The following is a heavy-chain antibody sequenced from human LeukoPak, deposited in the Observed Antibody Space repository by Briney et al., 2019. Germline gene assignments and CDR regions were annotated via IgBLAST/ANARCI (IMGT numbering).Heavy chain of an antibody. J-gene: IGHJ3*02. CDR1: GGSISSYY. CDR2: IYYSGST. CDR3: ARENTMIRGAFDAFDI. V-gene: IGHV4-59*01. D-gene: IGHD3-10*01. Sequence: SETLSLTCSVSGGSISSYYWTWIRQPPGKGLEWIGYIYYSGSTNYNPSLKSRVTVSVDTSTNQFSLKLSSVTAADTAVYYCARENTMIRGAFDAFDICGQGTMVTVSS.